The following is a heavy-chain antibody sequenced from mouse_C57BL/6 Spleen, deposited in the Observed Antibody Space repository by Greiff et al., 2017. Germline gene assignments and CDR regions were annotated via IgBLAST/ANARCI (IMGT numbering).Heavy chain of an antibody. V-gene: IGHV1-18*01. CDR1: GYTFTDYN. Sequence: VQLQQSGPELVKPGASVKIPCKASGYTFTDYNMDWVKQSHGKSLEWIGDINPNNGGTIYNQKFKGKATLTVDKSSSTAYMELRSLTSEDTAVYYGARGHYGSSTWYFDVWGTGTTVTVSS. J-gene: IGHJ1*03. CDR2: INPNNGGT. D-gene: IGHD1-1*01. CDR3: ARGHYGSSTWYFDV.